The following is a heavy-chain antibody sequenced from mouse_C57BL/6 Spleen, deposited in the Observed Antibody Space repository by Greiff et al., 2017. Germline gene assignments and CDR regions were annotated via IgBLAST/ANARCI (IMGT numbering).Heavy chain of an antibody. V-gene: IGHV1-61*01. J-gene: IGHJ2*01. CDR1: GYTFTSYW. CDR2: IYPSDSET. CDR3: ARRYYGNYYFDD. D-gene: IGHD2-1*01. Sequence: QVQLQQPGAELVRPGSSVKLSCKASGYTFTSYWMDWVKQRPGQGLEWIGNIYPSDSETHYNQKFKDKATLTVDKSSSTAYMQLSSLTSEDSAVYYCARRYYGNYYFDDWGQGTTLTVSS.